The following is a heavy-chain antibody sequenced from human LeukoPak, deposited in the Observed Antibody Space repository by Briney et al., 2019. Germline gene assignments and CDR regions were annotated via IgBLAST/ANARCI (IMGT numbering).Heavy chain of an antibody. CDR2: IYYSGST. V-gene: IGHV4-59*12. CDR1: GGSISSYY. D-gene: IGHD3-3*01. CDR3: ARDRSPLGGYYDFWSGYPFWFDP. J-gene: IGHJ5*02. Sequence: SETLSLTCTVSGGSISSYYWSWIRQPPGKGLEWIGYIYYSGSTNYNPSLKSRVTMSVDTSKNQFSLKLSSVTAADTAVYYCARDRSPLGGYYDFWSGYPFWFDPWGQGTLVTVSS.